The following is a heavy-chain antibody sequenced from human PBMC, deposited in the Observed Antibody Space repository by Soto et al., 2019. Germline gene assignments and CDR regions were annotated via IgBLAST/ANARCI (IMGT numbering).Heavy chain of an antibody. V-gene: IGHV3-23*01. CDR1: GFSFSSLA. CDR2: ISGRGVDT. J-gene: IGHJ4*02. D-gene: IGHD2-21*02. CDR3: AKDQTDVTLFDY. Sequence: GGSLRLSCAAAGFSFSSLAMSWVRQAPGKGLEWVSSISGRGVDTLYSDSVKGRFTISRDNSRNTLYLQVNSLRAEDTAVYYCAKDQTDVTLFDYWGQGTLVTVSS.